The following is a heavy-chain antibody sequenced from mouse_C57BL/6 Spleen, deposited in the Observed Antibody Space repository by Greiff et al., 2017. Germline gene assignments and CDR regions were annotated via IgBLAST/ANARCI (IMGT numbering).Heavy chain of an antibody. J-gene: IGHJ2*01. Sequence: VQLQQSGPELVKPGASVKISCKASGYAFSSSWMNWVKQRPGKGLEWIGRIYPGDGDTNYNGKFKGKATLTADKSSSTAYMQLSSLTSEDSAVYFCARYLQPYYFDYWGQGTTLTVSS. V-gene: IGHV1-82*01. CDR3: ARYLQPYYFDY. D-gene: IGHD5-1*01. CDR1: GYAFSSSW. CDR2: IYPGDGDT.